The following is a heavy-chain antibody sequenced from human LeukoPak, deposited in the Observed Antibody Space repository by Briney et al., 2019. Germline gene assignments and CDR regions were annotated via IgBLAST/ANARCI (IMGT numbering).Heavy chain of an antibody. D-gene: IGHD4-17*01. V-gene: IGHV4-31*03. CDR1: GGSISSGGYY. CDR2: IYFSGST. Sequence: SETLSLTCTVSGGSISSGGYYWSWIRQHPGKGLEWIGYIYFSGSTYYNPSLKSRVTISVDTSKNQFSLKLSSVTAADTAVYYCARHDSGDYGALDYWGQGTLVTVSS. J-gene: IGHJ4*02. CDR3: ARHDSGDYGALDY.